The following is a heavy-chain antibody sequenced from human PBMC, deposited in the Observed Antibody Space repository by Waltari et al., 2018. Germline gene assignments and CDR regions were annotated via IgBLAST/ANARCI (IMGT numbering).Heavy chain of an antibody. Sequence: QVQLVQSGPEVTKPGSSVKVSCNASGGTFSSYAISWVRQAPGQGLEWMGRIIPIFGTANYAQKFQGRVTSTADKSTSTANMELCSLRSEDKAVYYVSMYFRVNVFKHWGKGTLVTVSS. CDR2: IIPIFGTA. V-gene: IGHV1-69*08. J-gene: IGHJ1*01. CDR1: GGTFSSYA. D-gene: IGHD3-10*02. CDR3: SMYFRVNVFKH.